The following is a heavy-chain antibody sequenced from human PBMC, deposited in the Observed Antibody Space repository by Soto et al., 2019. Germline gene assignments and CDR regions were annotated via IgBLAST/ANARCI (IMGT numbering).Heavy chain of an antibody. V-gene: IGHV4-4*07. CDR2: IYSSGST. D-gene: IGHD3-3*01. CDR1: RHAINSYY. CDR3: ARGQRFSDWFDP. J-gene: IGHJ5*02. Sequence: SGTLSLTCTVNRHAINSYYWTWIRQPAGKGLEWIGRIYSSGSTKYNPSLQSRVTMSLDTSKNQFSLRLTSVTAADTAVYYCARGQRFSDWFDPWGQGTLVTVS.